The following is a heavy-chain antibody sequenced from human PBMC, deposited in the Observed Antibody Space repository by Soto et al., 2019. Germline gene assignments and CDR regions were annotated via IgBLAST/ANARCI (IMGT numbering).Heavy chain of an antibody. Sequence: EVQLVESGGGLVKPGESLRLSCVASGFRFSSYTMDWVRQSPGKGLEWVASISSSGNYIYYADSLKGRVTISRDNAKNSVYLQMNSLRVEDTAVYYCARDGNYYGSWSYYRGGAMDVLGQGTTVTVSS. CDR3: ARDGNYYGSWSYYRGGAMDV. V-gene: IGHV3-21*01. CDR1: GFRFSSYT. D-gene: IGHD3-10*01. CDR2: ISSSGNYI. J-gene: IGHJ6*02.